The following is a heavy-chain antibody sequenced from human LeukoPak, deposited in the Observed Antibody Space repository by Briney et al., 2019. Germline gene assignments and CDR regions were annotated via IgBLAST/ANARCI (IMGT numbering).Heavy chain of an antibody. CDR1: GGSISSYY. J-gene: IGHJ4*02. Sequence: SETLSLTCTVSGGSISSYYWNWIRQPAGKGLEWIGRIYSSGSTNYNSSLKSRVIMSVDTSKNQFSLKLSSVTAADTAVYYCTRTTAGYEFLLDYWGQGTLVTVSS. V-gene: IGHV4-4*07. CDR2: IYSSGST. CDR3: TRTTAGYEFLLDY. D-gene: IGHD5-12*01.